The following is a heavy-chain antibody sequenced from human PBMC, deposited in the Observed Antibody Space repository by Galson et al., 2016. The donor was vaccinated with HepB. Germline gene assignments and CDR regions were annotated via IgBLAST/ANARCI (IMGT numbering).Heavy chain of an antibody. CDR3: ARDRGIWFDP. V-gene: IGHV3-48*01. D-gene: IGHD1-1*01. J-gene: IGHJ5*02. Sequence: SLRLSCAASGFLFSSYAMNWVRQAPGKGLEWISYTSSSSSHIYYADSVKGRFTISRDNAKNSLYLQMNSLRVEDTALYYCARDRGIWFDPWGRGTLVTVSS. CDR2: TSSSSSHI. CDR1: GFLFSSYA.